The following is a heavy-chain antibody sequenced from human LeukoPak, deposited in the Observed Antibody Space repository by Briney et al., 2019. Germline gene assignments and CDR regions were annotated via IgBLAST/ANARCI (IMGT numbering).Heavy chain of an antibody. D-gene: IGHD3-3*01. Sequence: SETLSLTCTVSGGSISGYYWSWIRQPPGKGLEYIGYIYYSGSTNYNPSLKSRVTISVDTSKNQFSLKLSSVTAADTAVYYCARGRGSNYDFWSGYYTGVFDYWGQGTLVTVSS. J-gene: IGHJ4*02. CDR2: IYYSGST. CDR1: GGSISGYY. V-gene: IGHV4-59*08. CDR3: ARGRGSNYDFWSGYYTGVFDY.